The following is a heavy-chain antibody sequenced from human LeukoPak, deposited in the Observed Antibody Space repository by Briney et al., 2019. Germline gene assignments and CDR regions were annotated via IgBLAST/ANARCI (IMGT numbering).Heavy chain of an antibody. CDR1: GYTFTGYY. Sequence: GASVKVSCKASGYTFTGYYMHWVRQAPGQGLEWMGWINPNSGGTNYAQKFQGRVTMTGDTSISTAYMDLSRLTSDDTAVYYCARDPYYYDSSGYYVFFDYWGQGTLVTVSS. V-gene: IGHV1-2*02. CDR2: INPNSGGT. D-gene: IGHD3-22*01. CDR3: ARDPYYYDSSGYYVFFDY. J-gene: IGHJ4*02.